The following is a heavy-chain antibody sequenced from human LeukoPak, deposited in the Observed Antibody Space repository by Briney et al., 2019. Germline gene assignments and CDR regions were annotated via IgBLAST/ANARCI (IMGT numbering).Heavy chain of an antibody. Sequence: GGSLSLSCAATGFTFSNYEIHWGRQAPAKGLEWVAFISDDGSRQHYADSVKGRFTISRDNSKNTLNLQMNSLRAEDTAVYYCVKERTGTYTPDYWGQGTLVTVSS. D-gene: IGHD3-10*01. CDR3: VKERTGTYTPDY. CDR2: ISDDGSRQ. J-gene: IGHJ4*02. CDR1: GFTFSNYE. V-gene: IGHV3-30-3*01.